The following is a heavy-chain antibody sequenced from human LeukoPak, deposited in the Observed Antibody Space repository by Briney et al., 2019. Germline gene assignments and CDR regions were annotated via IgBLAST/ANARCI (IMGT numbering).Heavy chain of an antibody. Sequence: GGSLRLSCAASGFTFSSYWMTWVRQAPGKGLEWVANIKLDVSETYYVDSVRGRFTISRDNTKNSLYLQMDSLRAEDTAVYYCARRGNAFDFWGQGTMVTVSS. D-gene: IGHD3-16*01. V-gene: IGHV3-7*01. J-gene: IGHJ3*01. CDR2: IKLDVSET. CDR1: GFTFSSYW. CDR3: ARRGNAFDF.